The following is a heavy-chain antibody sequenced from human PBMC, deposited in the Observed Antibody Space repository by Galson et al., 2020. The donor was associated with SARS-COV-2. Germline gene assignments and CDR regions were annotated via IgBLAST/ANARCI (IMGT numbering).Heavy chain of an antibody. J-gene: IGHJ6*03. D-gene: IGHD3-16*01. CDR1: GYTFTSYG. Sequence: ASVKVSCKASGYTFTSYGISWVRQAPGQGLEWMGWISAYNGNTNYAQKLQGRVTMTTDTSTSTAYMELRSLRSDDTAVYYCARVQDGGRVQFLGFGYYYYYMDVWGKGTTVTVSS. CDR2: ISAYNGNT. CDR3: ARVQDGGRVQFLGFGYYYYYMDV. V-gene: IGHV1-18*04.